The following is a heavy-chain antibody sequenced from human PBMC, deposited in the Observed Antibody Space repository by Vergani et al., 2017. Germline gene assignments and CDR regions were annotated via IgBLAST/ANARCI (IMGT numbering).Heavy chain of an antibody. D-gene: IGHD2-15*01. Sequence: QVQLQASGPGRVKPSQTLSLTCTMSGGSISAGYYFWSWIRQPAGKGLEWLGHISASGNASHSPSLKTRVSMSVDTSKNQFSLTVTSVTAADTAIYFCARRSGGYYSGGKVHPLRTAFCVWGHGTVGTVFS. CDR3: ARRSGGYYSGGKVHPLRTAFCV. V-gene: IGHV4-61*02. J-gene: IGHJ3*01. CDR2: ISASGNA. CDR1: GGSISAGYYF.